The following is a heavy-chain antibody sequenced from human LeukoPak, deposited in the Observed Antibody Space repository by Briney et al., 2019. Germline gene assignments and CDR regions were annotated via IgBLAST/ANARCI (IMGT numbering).Heavy chain of an antibody. V-gene: IGHV4-59*01. CDR2: IYYSGST. CDR3: ARERRDGYNRAVDY. D-gene: IGHD5-24*01. Sequence: SETLSLTCTVSGGSISSYYWSWIRQPPGKGLGWIGCIYYSGSTNYNPSLKSRVTISVDTSKNQFSLTLSSVTAADTAVYYFARERRDGYNRAVDYGGEGTLVTVSS. CDR1: GGSISSYY. J-gene: IGHJ4*02.